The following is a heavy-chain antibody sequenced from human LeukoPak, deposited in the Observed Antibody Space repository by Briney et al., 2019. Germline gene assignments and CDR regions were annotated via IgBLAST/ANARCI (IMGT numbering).Heavy chain of an antibody. V-gene: IGHV3-74*01. CDR3: ARGGSGSSYLVHI. CDR2: ISTDGSST. Sequence: GGSLRLSCAASGFTFSSYWMHWVRQAPGKGLVWVSLISTDGSSTRYADSVKGRFTISRDNAKNTLYVQMNSLRAEDTAVYYCARGGSGSSYLVHIWGQGTLSPSPQ. J-gene: IGHJ4*02. CDR1: GFTFSSYW. D-gene: IGHD1-26*01.